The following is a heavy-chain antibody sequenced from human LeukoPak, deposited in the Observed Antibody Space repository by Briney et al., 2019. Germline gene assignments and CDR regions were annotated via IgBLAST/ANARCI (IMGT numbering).Heavy chain of an antibody. D-gene: IGHD4-23*01. J-gene: IGHJ4*02. Sequence: GGSLRLSCVASGFTFSSYAMSWVRQAPGKGLEWVSAISGGGGSTYYADSVKGRFTISRDNSKNTLYLQMNSLRAEDTAVYYCAKDLERWSTPIDYWGQGTLVTVSS. V-gene: IGHV3-23*01. CDR1: GFTFSSYA. CDR3: AKDLERWSTPIDY. CDR2: ISGGGGST.